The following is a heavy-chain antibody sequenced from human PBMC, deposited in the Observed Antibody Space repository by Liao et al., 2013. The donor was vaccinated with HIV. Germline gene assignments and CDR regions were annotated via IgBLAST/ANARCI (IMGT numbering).Heavy chain of an antibody. J-gene: IGHJ3*02. CDR2: IYTSGTI. CDR1: GGSISDYY. Sequence: QVQLQESGPGLVKPSETLSLTCTVSGGSISDYYWSWIRQPAGKGLEWIGRIYTSGTISYNPSLKSRVSMSVDTSKNHFSLKVTSVTAADTAVYYCARDHFDGAAKAHAFDIWGQGTLVTVSS. D-gene: IGHD4/OR15-4a*01. CDR3: ARDHFDGAAKAHAFDI. V-gene: IGHV4-4*07.